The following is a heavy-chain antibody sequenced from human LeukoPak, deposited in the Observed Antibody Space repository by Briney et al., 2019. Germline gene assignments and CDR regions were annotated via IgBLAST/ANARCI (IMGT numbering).Heavy chain of an antibody. Sequence: GRALRLSCAASGFTFSDYPMHWVRQAPGKGLEWVAITAYDGSNKFYANSVKGRFTISGENSKREVSLQMNSRRPEGRVTYHCGREPYYISGYGVDVWGHGTTVTASS. CDR3: GREPYYISGYGVDV. J-gene: IGHJ6*02. CDR2: TAYDGSNK. D-gene: IGHD3-10*01. CDR1: GFTFSDYP. V-gene: IGHV3-30-3*01.